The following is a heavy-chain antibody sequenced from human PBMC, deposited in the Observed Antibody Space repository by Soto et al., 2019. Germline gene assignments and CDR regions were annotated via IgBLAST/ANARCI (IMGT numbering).Heavy chain of an antibody. Sequence: QVQLVQSGAEVKKPGSSVKVSCKASGGTFSSYAIAWVRQAPGQGLEWMGGIIPMFGTTNYAQKLPGRVTITADESTSTAYMELGSLRSEDMAVYYCARVGYGGHGSYGMDVWGQGTTVTVSS. CDR2: IIPMFGTT. J-gene: IGHJ6*02. CDR3: ARVGYGGHGSYGMDV. CDR1: GGTFSSYA. D-gene: IGHD2-15*01. V-gene: IGHV1-69*01.